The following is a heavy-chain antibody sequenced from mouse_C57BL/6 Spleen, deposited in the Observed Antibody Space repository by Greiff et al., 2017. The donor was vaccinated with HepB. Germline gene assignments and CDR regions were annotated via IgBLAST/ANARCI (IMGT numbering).Heavy chain of an antibody. CDR1: GYAFSSSW. CDR2: IYPGDGDT. CDR3: ARSYGSSLDY. Sequence: VQLQQSGPELVKPGASVKISCKASGYAFSSSWMKWVKQRPGKGLEWIGRIYPGDGDTNYNGKFKGKATLTADKSSSTAYMQHSSLTSEDSAVYFCARSYGSSLDYWGQGTTLTVSS. D-gene: IGHD1-1*01. J-gene: IGHJ2*01. V-gene: IGHV1-82*01.